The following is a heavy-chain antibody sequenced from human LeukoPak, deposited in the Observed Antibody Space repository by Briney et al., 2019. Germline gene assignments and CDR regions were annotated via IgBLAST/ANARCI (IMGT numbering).Heavy chain of an antibody. D-gene: IGHD5-18*01. CDR3: ARDPGLYSYGPNWFDP. CDR2: IYTSGST. CDR1: GGSISSYY. Sequence: SETLSLTCTVSGGSISSYYWSWIRQPAGKGLEWIGRIYTSGSTNYNPSLKSRVTMSVDTSKNQFSLKLSSVTAADTAVYYCARDPGLYSYGPNWFDPWGQGTLVTVSS. J-gene: IGHJ5*02. V-gene: IGHV4-4*07.